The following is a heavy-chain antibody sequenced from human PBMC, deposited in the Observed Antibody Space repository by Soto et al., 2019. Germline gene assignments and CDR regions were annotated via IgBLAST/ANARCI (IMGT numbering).Heavy chain of an antibody. J-gene: IGHJ6*03. CDR2: INHSGST. D-gene: IGHD4-17*01. CDR3: ARTVRQLRGRLETVLPYYYYYYMDV. CDR1: GGSFSGYY. V-gene: IGHV4-34*01. Sequence: PSETLSLTCAVYGGSFSGYYWSWIRQPPWKGLEWIGEINHSGSTNYNPSLKSRVTISVDTSKNQFSLKLSSVTAADTAVYYCARTVRQLRGRLETVLPYYYYYYMDVWGKGTTVTVSS.